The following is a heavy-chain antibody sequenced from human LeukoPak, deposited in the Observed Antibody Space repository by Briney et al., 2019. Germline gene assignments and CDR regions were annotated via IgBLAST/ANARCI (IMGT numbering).Heavy chain of an antibody. CDR3: ARFGLGKHIEVAGIPFDI. CDR1: GYTFSDYY. Sequence: ASVKVSCKTSGYTFSDYYIHWIRQAPGQGLEWVGWINPNSGDTDYAQKFQGRVTMTTDTSTSTAYMELRSLRSDDTAVYYCARFGLGKHIEVAGIPFDIWGQGTMVTVSS. V-gene: IGHV1-2*02. CDR2: INPNSGDT. J-gene: IGHJ3*02. D-gene: IGHD6-19*01.